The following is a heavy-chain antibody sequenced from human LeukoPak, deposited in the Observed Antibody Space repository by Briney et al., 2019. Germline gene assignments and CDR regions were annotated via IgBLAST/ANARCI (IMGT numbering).Heavy chain of an antibody. CDR3: ARDRNSSSRAFDI. V-gene: IGHV3-21*01. CDR1: GFTFSSYS. D-gene: IGHD6-6*01. Sequence: GGSLRLSCAASGFTFSSYSMNWVRQAPGKGLECVSSISSSSSYIYYADSVKGRFTISRDNAKNSLYLQMNSLRAEDTAVYYCARDRNSSSRAFDIWGQGTMVTVSS. J-gene: IGHJ3*02. CDR2: ISSSSSYI.